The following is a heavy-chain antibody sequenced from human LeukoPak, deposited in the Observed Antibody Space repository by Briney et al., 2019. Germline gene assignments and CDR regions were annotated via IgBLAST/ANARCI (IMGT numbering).Heavy chain of an antibody. J-gene: IGHJ5*02. CDR2: IYYSGST. V-gene: IGHV4-39*07. Sequence: PSETLSLTCTVSGGSISSSSYYWGWIRQPPGKGLEWIGSIYYSGSTYYNPSLKSRVTISVDTSKNQFSLKLSSVTAADTAVYYCARAIPQTGYSYGYAWFDPWGQGTLVTVSS. CDR3: ARAIPQTGYSYGYAWFDP. CDR1: GGSISSSSYY. D-gene: IGHD5-18*01.